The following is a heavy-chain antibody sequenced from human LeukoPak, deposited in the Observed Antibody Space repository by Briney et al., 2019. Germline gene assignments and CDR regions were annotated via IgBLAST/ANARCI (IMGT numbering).Heavy chain of an antibody. D-gene: IGHD6-13*01. CDR2: VSSSSSYI. Sequence: GGSLRLSCAASGFTFSSYSMNWVRQAPGKGLEWVSSVSSSSSYIYYADSVKGRFTISRDNAKNSLYLQMNSLRAEDTAVYYCARDSGIAAAGADFDYWGQGTLVTVSS. CDR3: ARDSGIAAAGADFDY. CDR1: GFTFSSYS. J-gene: IGHJ4*02. V-gene: IGHV3-21*01.